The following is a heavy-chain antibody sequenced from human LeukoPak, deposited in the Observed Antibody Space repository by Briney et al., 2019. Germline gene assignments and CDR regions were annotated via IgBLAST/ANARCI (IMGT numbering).Heavy chain of an antibody. CDR3: AYFASGSLPNYFDY. J-gene: IGHJ4*02. CDR1: GFTFSTYA. V-gene: IGHV3-23*01. Sequence: GGSLRLSCAASGFTFSTYAVSWVRQAPVKGLEWVSTIGGSGGGPFYSDSVRGRFIISRDNSKNKLYLQMNSLRAEDTAVYYCAYFASGSLPNYFDYWGQGTLVTVSS. D-gene: IGHD1-26*01. CDR2: IGGSGGGP.